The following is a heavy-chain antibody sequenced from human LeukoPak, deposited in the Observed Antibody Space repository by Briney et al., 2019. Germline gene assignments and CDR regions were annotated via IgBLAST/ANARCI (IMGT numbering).Heavy chain of an antibody. J-gene: IGHJ6*03. CDR1: GGPISSYY. D-gene: IGHD3-3*01. CDR2: IYTSGST. V-gene: IGHV4-4*07. CDR3: ARVIRFLEWSPGYYMDV. Sequence: PSETLSLTCTVSGGPISSYYWSWIRQPAGKGLEWIGRIYTSGSTNYNPSLKSRVTMSVDTSKNQFSLKLSSVTAADTAVYYCARVIRFLEWSPGYYMDVWGKGTTVTVSS.